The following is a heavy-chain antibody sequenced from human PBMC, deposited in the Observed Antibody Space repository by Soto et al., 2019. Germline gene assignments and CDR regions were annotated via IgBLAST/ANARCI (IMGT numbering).Heavy chain of an antibody. Sequence: GGPLRLSCAASGFTFSSYAMSWVRQAPGKGLEWVSAISGSGGSTYYADSVKGRFTISRDNSKNTLYLQMNSLRAEDTAVYYCAKDTRDYDYIWGSYRDDAFGIWGQGTMVTVSS. CDR2: ISGSGGST. J-gene: IGHJ3*02. CDR3: AKDTRDYDYIWGSYRDDAFGI. CDR1: GFTFSSYA. V-gene: IGHV3-23*01. D-gene: IGHD3-16*02.